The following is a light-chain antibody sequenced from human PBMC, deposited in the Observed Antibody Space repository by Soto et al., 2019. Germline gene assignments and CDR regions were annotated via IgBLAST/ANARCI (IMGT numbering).Light chain of an antibody. J-gene: IGKJ1*01. CDR1: QSISSW. CDR2: KAS. CDR3: QQYDSYAGWT. V-gene: IGKV1-5*03. Sequence: DIQMTQSPSTLSASVGDRVTITCRVSQSISSWLAWYQQKPGKAPKLLIYKASSLESGVPSRFSGSGFGTEFTLTISSLQPDDSATYYCQQYDSYAGWTFGQGTKVDIK.